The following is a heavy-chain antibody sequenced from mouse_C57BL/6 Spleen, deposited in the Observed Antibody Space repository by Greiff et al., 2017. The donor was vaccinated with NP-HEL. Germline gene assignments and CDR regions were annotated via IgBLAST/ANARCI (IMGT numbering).Heavy chain of an antibody. CDR1: GYAFSSSW. D-gene: IGHD1-1*01. Sequence: VKLMESGPELVKPGASVKISCKASGYAFSSSWMNWVKQRPGKGLEWIGRIYPGDGDTNYNGKFKGKATLTADKSSSTAYMQLSSLTSEDSAVYFLAYSHYYGSSYDAMDYGGQGTSVTVSS. CDR2: IYPGDGDT. CDR3: AYSHYYGSSYDAMDY. V-gene: IGHV1-82*01. J-gene: IGHJ4*01.